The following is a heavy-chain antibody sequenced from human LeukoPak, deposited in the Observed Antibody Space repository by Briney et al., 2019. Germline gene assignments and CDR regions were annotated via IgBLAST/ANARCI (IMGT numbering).Heavy chain of an antibody. Sequence: GGSPRLYCAASGFTFSSYAMHWVRQAPGKGLEYVSAISSNGGSTYYANSVKGRFTISRDNSKNTLYLQMGSLRAEDMAVYYCARVNYGSGSYPNLYFDYWGQGTLVTVSS. CDR3: ARVNYGSGSYPNLYFDY. J-gene: IGHJ4*02. CDR1: GFTFSSYA. D-gene: IGHD3-10*01. V-gene: IGHV3-64*01. CDR2: ISSNGGST.